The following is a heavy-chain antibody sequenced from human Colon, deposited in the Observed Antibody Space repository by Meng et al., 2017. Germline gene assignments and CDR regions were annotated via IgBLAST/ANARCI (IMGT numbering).Heavy chain of an antibody. J-gene: IGHJ4*02. CDR2: INHSGST. CDR1: GGSFSGYY. CDR3: ARGWGYCSSTSCYFLDY. Sequence: QVQLQQWGAGLLKPSEALSLTSAVYGGSFSGYYWSWIRQPPGKGLEWIGEINHSGSTNYNPSLKSRVTISVDTSKNQFSLKLSSVTAADTAVYYCARGWGYCSSTSCYFLDYWGQGTLVTVSS. D-gene: IGHD2-2*01. V-gene: IGHV4-34*01.